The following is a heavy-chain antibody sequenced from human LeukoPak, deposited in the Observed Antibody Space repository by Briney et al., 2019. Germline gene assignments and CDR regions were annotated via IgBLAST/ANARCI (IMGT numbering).Heavy chain of an antibody. CDR1: GFTFSSYA. Sequence: GGSLRLSCAASGFTFSSYAMHWVRQASGKGLEWVTLISYDGYNKYYADSVKGRFTISRDNSKNTLYLQMNSLRAEDTAVYYCAKRGYYDSSGYPEPVSDYWGQGTLVTVSS. J-gene: IGHJ4*02. CDR3: AKRGYYDSSGYPEPVSDY. V-gene: IGHV3-30*18. D-gene: IGHD3-22*01. CDR2: ISYDGYNK.